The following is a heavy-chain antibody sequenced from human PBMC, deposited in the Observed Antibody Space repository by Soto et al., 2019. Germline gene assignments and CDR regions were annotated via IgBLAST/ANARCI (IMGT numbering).Heavy chain of an antibody. CDR2: INPSGGST. V-gene: IGHV1-46*03. Sequence: ASVKVSCKASGYTFTSYYMHWVRQAPGQGLEWMGIINPSGGSTSYAQKFQGRVTMTRDTSTSTVYMELSSLRSEDTAVYYCARESGYCSGGSCYSNPLDYWGHGTLVTVSS. CDR1: GYTFTSYY. D-gene: IGHD2-15*01. CDR3: ARESGYCSGGSCYSNPLDY. J-gene: IGHJ4*01.